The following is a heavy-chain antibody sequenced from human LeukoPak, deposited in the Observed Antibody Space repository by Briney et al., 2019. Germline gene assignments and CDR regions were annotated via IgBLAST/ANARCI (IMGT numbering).Heavy chain of an antibody. Sequence: SETLSLTCTVSGGSISSYYWSWIRQPPGKGLEWIGYIYYSGSTNYNPSLKGRVTISVDTSKNQFSLKLSSVTAADTAVYYCARDDSFHGGAFDIWGQGTMVTVSS. J-gene: IGHJ3*02. CDR3: ARDDSFHGGAFDI. D-gene: IGHD4-23*01. CDR1: GGSISSYY. CDR2: IYYSGST. V-gene: IGHV4-59*01.